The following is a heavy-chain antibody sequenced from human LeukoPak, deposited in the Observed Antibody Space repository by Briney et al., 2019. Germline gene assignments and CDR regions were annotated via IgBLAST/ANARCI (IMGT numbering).Heavy chain of an antibody. CDR3: TTLSSVRGDAFDI. V-gene: IGHV1-24*01. CDR2: FDPETGET. J-gene: IGHJ3*02. D-gene: IGHD6-19*01. CDR1: GYTLTELS. Sequence: ASVTVSFKVSGYTLTELSMHWVRQAPGKGLEGMGGFDPETGETMYEQKFQGRGTITEDTSTATDYMDLISLRSEDTAVYYCTTLSSVRGDAFDIWGQGTMVTVSS.